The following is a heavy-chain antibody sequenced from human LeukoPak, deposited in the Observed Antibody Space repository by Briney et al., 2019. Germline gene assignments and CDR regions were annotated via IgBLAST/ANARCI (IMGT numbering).Heavy chain of an antibody. CDR1: GGSISSYY. CDR3: ARGLYDFWSSYYYYYYMDV. CDR2: IYYSGST. D-gene: IGHD3-3*01. V-gene: IGHV4-59*01. J-gene: IGHJ6*03. Sequence: MTSETLSLTCTVSGGSISSYYWSWIRQPPGKGLEWIGYIYYSGSTNYNPSLKSRVTISVDTSKNQFSLKLSSVTAADTAVYYCARGLYDFWSSYYYYYYMDVWGKGTTVTVSS.